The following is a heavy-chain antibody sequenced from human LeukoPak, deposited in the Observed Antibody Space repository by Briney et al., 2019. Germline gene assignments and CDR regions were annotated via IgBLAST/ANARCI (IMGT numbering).Heavy chain of an antibody. CDR3: ARSFDSAYYYMDV. Sequence: SETLSLTCTVSDGSISSSYWSWIRQPPGKGLDWIGYVSHSGGTNYKPSLKSRVTISVDTSKRQFSLKLSSVTAADTAVYYCARSFDSAYYYMDVWGKGTTVTVS. J-gene: IGHJ6*03. V-gene: IGHV4-59*08. D-gene: IGHD3-10*01. CDR1: DGSISSSY. CDR2: VSHSGGT.